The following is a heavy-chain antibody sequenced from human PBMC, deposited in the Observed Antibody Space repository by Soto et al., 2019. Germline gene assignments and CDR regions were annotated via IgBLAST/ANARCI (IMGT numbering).Heavy chain of an antibody. CDR2: INTDKSTL. CDR3: VKGEYYYDSSGYYPFDY. V-gene: IGHV3-74*03. CDR1: GCNFSRYW. J-gene: IGHJ4*02. Sequence: GRSHRLPSLASGCNFSRYWMHWVRQATGKGLVWVSRINTDKSTLTYADSVEGRFTISRDNSKNTQYLQMSSLRADDTAVYYCVKGEYYYDSSGYYPFDYWGQGTLVTVSS. D-gene: IGHD3-22*01.